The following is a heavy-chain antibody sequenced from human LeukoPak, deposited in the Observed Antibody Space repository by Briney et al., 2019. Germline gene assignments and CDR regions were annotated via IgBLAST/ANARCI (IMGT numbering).Heavy chain of an antibody. V-gene: IGHV3-11*03. Sequence: SGGSLRLSCAPSGFIFTDYSMSSVRQAPGKGLEWISNIRTTAEGAKYAYYADSVKGRVTINRDDCKNKLYQNGDSFRVYDTAMYSAATGQRYAFDYWGQGILVTVSS. CDR3: ATGQRYAFDY. D-gene: IGHD3-9*01. CDR2: IRTTAEGAKYA. J-gene: IGHJ4*02. CDR1: GFIFTDYS.